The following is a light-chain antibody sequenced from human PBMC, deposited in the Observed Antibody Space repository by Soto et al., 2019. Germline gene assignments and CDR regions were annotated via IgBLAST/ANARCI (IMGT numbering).Light chain of an antibody. CDR3: QQYGSSPYT. V-gene: IGKV3-20*01. J-gene: IGKJ5*01. CDR1: QSVSSSY. CDR2: GAS. Sequence: VFTQSPGTLSLSPGERDTLSCRASQSVSSSYLAWYQQKPGQAPRLIIYGASDRATGIPDRFSGSGSGTDFTLTISRLEPEDFAVYYCQQYGSSPYTFGQGTRLEIK.